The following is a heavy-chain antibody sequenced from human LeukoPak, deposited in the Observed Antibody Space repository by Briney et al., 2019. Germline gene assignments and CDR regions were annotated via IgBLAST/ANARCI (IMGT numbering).Heavy chain of an antibody. Sequence: SETLSLTCAVYGGSFSGYYWSWIRQPXXXXXEWIGEINHSGSTNYNPSLKSRVTISVDTSKNQFSLKLSSVTAADTAVYYCARRNYYYYGMDVWGQGTTVTVSS. CDR3: ARRNYYYYGMDV. J-gene: IGHJ6*02. CDR1: GGSFSGYY. V-gene: IGHV4-34*01. CDR2: INHSGST.